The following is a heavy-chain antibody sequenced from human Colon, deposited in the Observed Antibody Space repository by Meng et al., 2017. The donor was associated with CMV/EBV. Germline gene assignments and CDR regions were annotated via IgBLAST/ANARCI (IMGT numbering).Heavy chain of an antibody. Sequence: GESLKISCAASGFTFSTYGMTWVRQAPGKGLEWVALINGNGLTTYYGDSVKGRFAVTRDNSKNTLSLQMNNLRADDTAVYYCARGSDFDSWGRGTLVTVSS. V-gene: IGHV3-23*01. CDR3: ARGSDFDS. CDR2: INGNGLTT. J-gene: IGHJ4*02. CDR1: GFTFSTYG. D-gene: IGHD6-6*01.